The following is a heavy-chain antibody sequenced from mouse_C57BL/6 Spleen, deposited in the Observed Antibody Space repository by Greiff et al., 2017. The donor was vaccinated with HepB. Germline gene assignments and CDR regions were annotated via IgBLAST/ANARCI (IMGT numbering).Heavy chain of an antibody. CDR1: GFTFSDYG. D-gene: IGHD1-1*01. V-gene: IGHV5-17*01. CDR2: ISSGSSTI. J-gene: IGHJ4*01. CDR3: ARTYYYGSSYRYYAMDY. Sequence: EVQLVESGGGLVKPGGSLKLSCAASGFTFSDYGMHWVRQAPEKGLEWVAYISSGSSTIYYADTVKGRFTISRDNAKNTLFLQMTSLRSEDTAMYYCARTYYYGSSYRYYAMDYWGQGTSVTVSS.